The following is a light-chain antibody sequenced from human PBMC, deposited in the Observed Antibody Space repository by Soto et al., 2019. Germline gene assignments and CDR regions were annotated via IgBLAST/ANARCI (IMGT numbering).Light chain of an antibody. CDR3: QQYGHSLPWT. V-gene: IGKV3-20*01. Sequence: EVVLTQSPGNLSLSLGERATLSCRASPSLTSRYLAWFQQKPGQAPRLLIYGAYSRATGIPDRFSGSGSGTDFTLTISRLEPEDFAVYYCQQYGHSLPWTFGQGTRVEIK. CDR2: GAY. CDR1: PSLTSRY. J-gene: IGKJ1*01.